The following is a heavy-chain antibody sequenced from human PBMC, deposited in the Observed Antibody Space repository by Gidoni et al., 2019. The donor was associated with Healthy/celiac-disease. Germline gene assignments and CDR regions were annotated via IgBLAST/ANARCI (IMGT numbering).Heavy chain of an antibody. J-gene: IGHJ6*02. Sequence: QVQLQESGPGLVKPSETLSLTCTVSGGSISSYYWSWIRQPPGKGLEWIGYIDYSGSTNYNPSLKSRVTISVDTSKNQFSLKLSSVTAADTAVYYCARTSGSYSGGYGMDVWGQGTTVTVSS. CDR2: IDYSGST. CDR3: ARTSGSYSGGYGMDV. D-gene: IGHD1-26*01. V-gene: IGHV4-59*01. CDR1: GGSISSYY.